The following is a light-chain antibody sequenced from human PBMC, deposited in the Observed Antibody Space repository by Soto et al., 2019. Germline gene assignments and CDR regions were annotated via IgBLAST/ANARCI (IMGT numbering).Light chain of an antibody. CDR1: QSVTSS. J-gene: IGKJ4*01. CDR2: DAS. CDR3: QHRSTWPRT. Sequence: EMVLTQSPGTLSLSPGERATLSCRASQSVTSSLVWYQQKAGQAPRLLIYDASNRATGIPARFSGSGSGTDFTLTISSLEPEDSAVYYCQHRSTWPRTFGGGTKVEIK. V-gene: IGKV3-11*01.